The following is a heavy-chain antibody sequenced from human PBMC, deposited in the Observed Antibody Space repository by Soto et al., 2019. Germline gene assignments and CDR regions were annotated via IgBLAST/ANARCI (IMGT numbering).Heavy chain of an antibody. D-gene: IGHD3-10*01. J-gene: IGHJ5*02. V-gene: IGHV4-4*07. CDR1: GGSISSYY. CDR2: IYTSGST. CDR3: ARGYGSGSYYPWFDP. Sequence: SETLSLTCTVSGGSISSYYWSWIRRPAGKGLEWIGRIYTSGSTNYNPSLKSRVTMSVDTSKNQFSLKLSSVTAADTAVYYCARGYGSGSYYPWFDPWGQGTLVTVSS.